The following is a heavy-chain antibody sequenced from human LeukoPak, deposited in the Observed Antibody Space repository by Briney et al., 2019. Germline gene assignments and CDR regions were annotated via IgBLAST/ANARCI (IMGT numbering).Heavy chain of an antibody. Sequence: SETLSLTCTVSGGSISSGDYYWSWIRQPPGKGLEWIGYIYYSGSTYYNPSLKSRVTISVDTSKIQFSLKLSSVTAADTAVYYCARELATPYYDILTGYYNTFYFDYWGQGTLVTVSS. CDR3: ARELATPYYDILTGYYNTFYFDY. CDR2: IYYSGST. CDR1: GGSISSGDYY. D-gene: IGHD3-9*01. J-gene: IGHJ4*02. V-gene: IGHV4-30-4*01.